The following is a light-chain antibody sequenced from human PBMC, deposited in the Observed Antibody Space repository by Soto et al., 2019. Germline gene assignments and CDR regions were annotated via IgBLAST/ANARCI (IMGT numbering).Light chain of an antibody. CDR2: EVS. CDR3: NSYAGNNLI. V-gene: IGLV2-8*01. Sequence: QSALTQPPSASGSPGQSVTISCTGTSGDVGGYNYVSWYQQHPGKAPTLMIYEVSKRPSGVPDRFSGSRSGNTASLTVSGLQAEDEAGYYCNSYAGNNLIFGGGTKLTVL. CDR1: SGDVGGYNY. J-gene: IGLJ2*01.